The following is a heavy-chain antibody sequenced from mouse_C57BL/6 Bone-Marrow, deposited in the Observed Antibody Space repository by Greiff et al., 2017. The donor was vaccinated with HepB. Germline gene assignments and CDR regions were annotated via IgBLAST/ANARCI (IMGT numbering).Heavy chain of an antibody. V-gene: IGHV5-4*01. CDR3: ARDYYGSRRFDY. CDR2: ISDGGSYT. Sequence: EVKLMESGGGLVKPGGSLKLSCAASGFTFSSYAMSWVRQTPEKRLEWVATISDGGSYTYYPDNVKGRFTISRDNAKNNLYLQMSHLTSEDTAMYYCARDYYGSRRFDYWGQGTTLTVSS. CDR1: GFTFSSYA. J-gene: IGHJ2*01. D-gene: IGHD1-1*01.